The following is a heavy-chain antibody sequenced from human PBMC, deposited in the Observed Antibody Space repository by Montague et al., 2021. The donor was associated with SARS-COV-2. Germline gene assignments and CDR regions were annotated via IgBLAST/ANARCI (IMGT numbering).Heavy chain of an antibody. CDR1: GGSISSSSYY. CDR2: IYYSGST. Sequence: ETLSLTCTVSGGSISSSSYYWGWIRQPPGKGLEWIGSIYYSGSTYYXXXLKSRVTISVDTSKNQFSLKLSSVTAADTAVYYCARQDDILTGYYYYGMDVWGQGTTVTVSS. J-gene: IGHJ6*02. D-gene: IGHD3-9*01. CDR3: ARQDDILTGYYYYGMDV. V-gene: IGHV4-39*01.